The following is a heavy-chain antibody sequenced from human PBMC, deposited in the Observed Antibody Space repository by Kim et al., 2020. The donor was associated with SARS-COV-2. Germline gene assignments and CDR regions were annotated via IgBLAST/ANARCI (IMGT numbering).Heavy chain of an antibody. V-gene: IGHV4-59*01. J-gene: IGHJ5*02. CDR2: IYDSGST. CDR3: ARGRGYYGGWFDP. D-gene: IGHD3-22*01. Sequence: SETLSLTCTVSGGSISNYYWSWIRQPPGMRLEWIGYIYDSGSTSYNPSLKSRVTISVDTSKNQFSLKLNSVTAADTAVYHCARGRGYYGGWFDPWGQGTL. CDR1: GGSISNYY.